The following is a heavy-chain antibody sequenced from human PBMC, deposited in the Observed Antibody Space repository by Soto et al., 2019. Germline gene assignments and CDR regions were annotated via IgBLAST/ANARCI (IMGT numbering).Heavy chain of an antibody. V-gene: IGHV1-3*01. CDR2: INAGNGNT. CDR3: ARDPGDYVAFVI. D-gene: IGHD4-17*01. CDR1: GYTFTSYA. J-gene: IGHJ3*02. Sequence: QVQLVQSGAEVKKPGASVKVSCKASGYTFTSYAMHWVRQAPGQRLEWMGWINAGNGNTKYSQKFQGRVTITRDTSASTAYMELSSLRSEGTAVYYCARDPGDYVAFVIWGQGTMVTVSS.